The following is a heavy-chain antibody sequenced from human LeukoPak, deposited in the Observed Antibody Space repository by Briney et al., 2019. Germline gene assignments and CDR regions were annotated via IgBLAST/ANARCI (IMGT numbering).Heavy chain of an antibody. Sequence: SETLSLTCTVSGGSISSSSYYWGWIRRPPGKGLEWIGSIYYSGSTYNNPSLRSRITISVDTSKNHFYLKLTSVHAADTAVYYGAKQVGYCSSTSCYTFDYWGQGTLVTVSS. CDR3: AKQVGYCSSTSCYTFDY. CDR2: IYYSGST. CDR1: GGSISSSSYY. J-gene: IGHJ4*02. V-gene: IGHV4-39*01. D-gene: IGHD2-2*02.